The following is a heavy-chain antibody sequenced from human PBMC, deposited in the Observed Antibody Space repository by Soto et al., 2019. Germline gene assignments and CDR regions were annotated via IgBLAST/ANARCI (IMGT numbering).Heavy chain of an antibody. J-gene: IGHJ4*02. Sequence: GGSLRLSCAASGFTFSSYWMSWVRQAPGKGLEWVANIKQDGSEKYYVDSVKGRFTISRDNAKNSLYLQMNSLRAEDTAVYYCARVSSMVRGVINYWGQGTLVTVSS. CDR1: GFTFSSYW. CDR2: IKQDGSEK. D-gene: IGHD3-10*01. CDR3: ARVSSMVRGVINY. V-gene: IGHV3-7*01.